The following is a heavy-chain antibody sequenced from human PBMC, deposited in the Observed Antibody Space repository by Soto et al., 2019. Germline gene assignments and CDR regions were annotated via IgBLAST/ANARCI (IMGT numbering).Heavy chain of an antibody. J-gene: IGHJ4*02. D-gene: IGHD2-2*01. Sequence: GESLKISCAASGFTFSSYAMNWVRQAPGKGLEWVALISHDGINKYYADSVRGRFTISRDSSTNTLYLQMNSLRAADTAVYYCGRCTSTSCHLGSDYWGQGTLVTVS. V-gene: IGHV3-30-3*01. CDR2: ISHDGINK. CDR1: GFTFSSYA. CDR3: GRCTSTSCHLGSDY.